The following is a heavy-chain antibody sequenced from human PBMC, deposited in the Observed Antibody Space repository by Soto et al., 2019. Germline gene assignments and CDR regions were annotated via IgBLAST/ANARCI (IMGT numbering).Heavy chain of an antibody. CDR1: GFSFSDYS. D-gene: IGHD3-22*01. V-gene: IGHV3-23*01. J-gene: IGHJ4*02. CDR2: FSAGGDYR. Sequence: EVQLLQSGGGLAQPGGSLTLSCAASGFSFSDYSMNWVRRAPGKGLEWVSAFSAGGDYRHYADSVKGRFTISKDNSKNTRFLQMNSLRAEDTARDYCAREARYDRGVYHYEGIDYWGQGTLVTVSS. CDR3: AREARYDRGVYHYEGIDY.